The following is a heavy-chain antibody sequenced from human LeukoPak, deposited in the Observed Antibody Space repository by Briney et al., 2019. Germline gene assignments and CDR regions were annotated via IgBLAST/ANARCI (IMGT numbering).Heavy chain of an antibody. D-gene: IGHD5-24*01. J-gene: IGHJ5*01. CDR1: GFTFSSYA. CDR3: AKGRRDGYNYDS. CDR2: ISGSGSST. V-gene: IGHV3-23*01. Sequence: PGGSLRLSCVASGFTFSSYAMSWVRQTPGKGLEWVSAISGSGSSTYYADSAKGRFTISRDNSKNTLYLQMNSLRADDTAVYYCAKGRRDGYNYDSWGQGTLVTVSS.